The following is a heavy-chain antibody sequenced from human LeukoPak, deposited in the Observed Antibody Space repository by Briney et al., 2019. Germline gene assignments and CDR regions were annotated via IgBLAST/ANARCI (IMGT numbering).Heavy chain of an antibody. V-gene: IGHV1-2*02. J-gene: IGHJ4*02. CDR2: INPNSGDT. D-gene: IGHD3-16*01. CDR3: ATQRGSYLWGTDFDY. Sequence: ASVKVSCKASGYTFTGYYMHWVRQAPGQGLEWMGWINPNSGDTKYAQKFQGRVTMTRDTSISTAYMELSRMRSDDTAVYYCATQRGSYLWGTDFDYWGQGTLVTVSS. CDR1: GYTFTGYY.